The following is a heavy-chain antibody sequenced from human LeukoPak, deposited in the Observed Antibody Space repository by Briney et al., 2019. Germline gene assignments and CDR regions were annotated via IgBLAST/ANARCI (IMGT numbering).Heavy chain of an antibody. D-gene: IGHD3-22*01. V-gene: IGHV1-69*05. CDR3: ARDTPYYDSSGYPY. Sequence: SVKVSCKASGGTFSSYAISWVRQAPGQGLEWMGRIIPIFGTANYAQKFQGRVTITTDESTSTAYMGLSSLRSEDTAVYYCARDTPYYDSSGYPYWGQGTLVTVSS. CDR1: GGTFSSYA. CDR2: IIPIFGTA. J-gene: IGHJ4*02.